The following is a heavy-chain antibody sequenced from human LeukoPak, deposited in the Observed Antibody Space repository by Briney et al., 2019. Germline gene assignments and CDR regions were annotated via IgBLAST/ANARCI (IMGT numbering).Heavy chain of an antibody. J-gene: IGHJ4*02. CDR2: IYYSGST. Sequence: PSETLSLTCTVSGGSISSSSYYWGWIRQPPGKGLEWIGSIYYSGSTYYNPSLKSRVTISVDTSKNQFSLKLSSVTAADTAVYYCARTGTDLTYFDYWGQGTLVTVSS. CDR1: GGSISSSSYY. V-gene: IGHV4-39*01. CDR3: ARTGTDLTYFDY. D-gene: IGHD6-13*01.